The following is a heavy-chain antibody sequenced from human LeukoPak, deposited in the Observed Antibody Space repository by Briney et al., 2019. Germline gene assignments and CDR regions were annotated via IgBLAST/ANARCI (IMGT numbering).Heavy chain of an antibody. V-gene: IGHV3-23*01. Sequence: GGSLRLSCAASGITFSSYAMSWVRQAPGKGLDWVSTISNGGGSTYYADSVKGRFTTSRDNSKNTVYLQMNSLRVEDTAVYYCATVYDFWTGGRADYWGQGTLVTVSS. CDR2: ISNGGGST. CDR1: GITFSSYA. J-gene: IGHJ4*02. D-gene: IGHD3-3*01. CDR3: ATVYDFWTGGRADY.